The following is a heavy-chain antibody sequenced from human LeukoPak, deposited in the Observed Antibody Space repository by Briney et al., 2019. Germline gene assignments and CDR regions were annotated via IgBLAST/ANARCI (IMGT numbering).Heavy chain of an antibody. CDR2: IWYDGSNQ. Sequence: PGRSLRLSCAASGFSFSDYGMHWVRQAPGKGLEWVAVIWYDGSNQYYADSVKGRFTVSRDNSKNTLYLQMDSLRAEDTAVYFCARDRLSTYDYFDTWGQGTLATVSS. CDR3: ARDRLSTYDYFDT. CDR1: GFSFSDYG. V-gene: IGHV3-33*01. D-gene: IGHD2-21*01. J-gene: IGHJ4*02.